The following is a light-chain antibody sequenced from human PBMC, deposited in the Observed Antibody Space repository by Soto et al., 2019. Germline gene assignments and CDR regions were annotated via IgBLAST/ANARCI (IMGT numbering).Light chain of an antibody. CDR2: DVS. J-gene: IGLJ2*01. Sequence: QPVLTQPASVSGSPGQSITISCSGTSSDIGAYNSVSWYQQHPGKAPKVLIYDVSYRPSGVSNRFSGSKSGNAASLTISGLQAGDEANYYCSSSTSSSVVFGGGTKVTVL. CDR3: SSSTSSSVV. V-gene: IGLV2-14*01. CDR1: SSDIGAYNS.